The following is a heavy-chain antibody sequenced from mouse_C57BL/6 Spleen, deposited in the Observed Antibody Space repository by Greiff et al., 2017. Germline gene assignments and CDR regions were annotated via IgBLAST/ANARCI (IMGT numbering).Heavy chain of an antibody. CDR3: ATVYYGNSGY. D-gene: IGHD2-1*01. CDR1: GYTFTSYW. CDR2: IDPSDSYT. J-gene: IGHJ2*01. V-gene: IGHV1-50*01. Sequence: QVQLQQPGAELVKPGASVKLSCKASGYTFTSYWMQWVKQRPGQGLEWIGEIDPSDSYTNYNQKFKGKATLTVDTSSSTAYMQLSSLTSEDSAVYYCATVYYGNSGYWGQGTTLTVSS.